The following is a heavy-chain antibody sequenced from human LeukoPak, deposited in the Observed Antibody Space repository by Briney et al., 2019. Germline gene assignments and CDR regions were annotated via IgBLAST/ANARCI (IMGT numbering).Heavy chain of an antibody. CDR2: IYPGDSDT. Sequence: ESLKISRKGSGYSFTSYWIGWVRQMPGKGLEWMGIIYPGDSDTRYSPSFQGQVTISADESISTAYLQWSSLKASDTAMYYCARHTDTASWFDPWGQGTLVTVSS. CDR1: GYSFTSYW. J-gene: IGHJ5*02. V-gene: IGHV5-51*01. D-gene: IGHD5-18*01. CDR3: ARHTDTASWFDP.